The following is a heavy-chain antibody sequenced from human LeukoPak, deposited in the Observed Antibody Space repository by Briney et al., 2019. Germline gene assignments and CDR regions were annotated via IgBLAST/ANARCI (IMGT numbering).Heavy chain of an antibody. J-gene: IGHJ4*02. D-gene: IGHD5-24*01. Sequence: GASVKVSCKASGGTFSSYAISWVRQAPGQGLEWMGGIIPIFGTANYAQKFQGRVTITTDESTSTAYMELSSLRSEDTAGYYGARGPPPVDGYHEDYGGQGPLVTVSS. CDR1: GGTFSSYA. CDR3: ARGPPPVDGYHEDY. CDR2: IIPIFGTA. V-gene: IGHV1-69*05.